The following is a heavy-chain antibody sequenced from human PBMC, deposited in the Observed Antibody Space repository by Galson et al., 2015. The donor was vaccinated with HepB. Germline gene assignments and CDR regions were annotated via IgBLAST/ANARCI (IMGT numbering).Heavy chain of an antibody. Sequence: SLRLSCAASGFTFSNYGMHWVRQAPGKGLEWVALIWKDGSNKYYSDSVKGRFTISRDNSKKTLYLQMNSLRAEDTAVYYCAREDKNIAVAALDQRGQGTMVTVPS. CDR2: IWKDGSNK. CDR3: AREDKNIAVAALDQ. J-gene: IGHJ4*02. D-gene: IGHD6-13*01. V-gene: IGHV3-33*08. CDR1: GFTFSNYG.